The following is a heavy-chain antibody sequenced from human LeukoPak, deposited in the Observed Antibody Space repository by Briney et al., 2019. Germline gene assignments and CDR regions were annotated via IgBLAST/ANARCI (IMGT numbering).Heavy chain of an antibody. D-gene: IGHD3-3*01. CDR2: ISSSSSTI. Sequence: GGSLRLSCAASGFTFSSYSMNWVRQAPGKGLEWASYISSSSSTIYYADSVKGRFTISRDNAKNSLYLQMNSLRAEDTAVYYCARGDPSMEWLFPPFDCWGQGTLVTVSS. CDR1: GFTFSSYS. V-gene: IGHV3-48*01. CDR3: ARGDPSMEWLFPPFDC. J-gene: IGHJ4*02.